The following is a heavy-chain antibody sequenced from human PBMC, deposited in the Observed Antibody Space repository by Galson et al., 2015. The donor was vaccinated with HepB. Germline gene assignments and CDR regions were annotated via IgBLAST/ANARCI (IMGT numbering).Heavy chain of an antibody. CDR3: ARDAGISHGMDV. Sequence: SVKVSCKASEHTFTSYDINWVRQATGQGLEWMGWMNPNNGNTHYAQKFQGRVTMTRSTSISTAYMELSSLRSEDTAIYYCARDAGISHGMDVWGQGTTLTVSS. J-gene: IGHJ6*02. V-gene: IGHV1-8*01. CDR2: MNPNNGNT. CDR1: EHTFTSYD. D-gene: IGHD1-14*01.